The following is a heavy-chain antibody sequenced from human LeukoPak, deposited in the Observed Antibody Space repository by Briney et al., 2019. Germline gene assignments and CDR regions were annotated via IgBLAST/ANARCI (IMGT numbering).Heavy chain of an antibody. CDR3: ARRPRGVAKVNWFDP. J-gene: IGHJ5*02. D-gene: IGHD3-10*01. Sequence: SETLSLTCAVYGGSFSGYYWSWIRQPPGKGLEWIGEINHGGSTNYNPSLKSRVTISVDTSKNQFSLKLSSVTAADTAVYYCARRPRGVAKVNWFDPWGQGTLVTVSS. CDR2: INHGGST. V-gene: IGHV4-34*01. CDR1: GGSFSGYY.